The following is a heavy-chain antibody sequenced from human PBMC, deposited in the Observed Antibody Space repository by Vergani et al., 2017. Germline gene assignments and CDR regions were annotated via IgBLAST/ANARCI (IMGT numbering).Heavy chain of an antibody. CDR1: GGSISSGSYY. J-gene: IGHJ4*02. CDR2: IYTSGST. D-gene: IGHD5-24*01. CDR3: ARRDGDY. Sequence: QVQLQESGPGLVKPSQTLSLTCTVSGGSISSGSYYWSWIRQPAGKGLEWIGRIYTSGSTNYNPSLKSRVTISVDTSQNQFSLKLISVTSADTSVYYCARRDGDYWGQGTLVTVSS. V-gene: IGHV4-61*02.